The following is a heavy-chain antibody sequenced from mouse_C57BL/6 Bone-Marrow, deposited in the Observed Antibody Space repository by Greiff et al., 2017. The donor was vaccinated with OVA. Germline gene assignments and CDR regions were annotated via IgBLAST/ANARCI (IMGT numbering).Heavy chain of an antibody. Sequence: QVTLKVSGPGILQPSQTLSLTCSFSGFSLSTFGMGVGWIRQPSGKGLEWLAHIWWDDDKYYNPALKSRLTISKDTSKNQVFLKIANVDTADTATYYCARIAMAIDYDGYYFDYWGQGTTLTVSS. D-gene: IGHD2-4*01. J-gene: IGHJ2*01. V-gene: IGHV8-8*01. CDR1: GFSLSTFGMG. CDR2: IWWDDDK. CDR3: ARIAMAIDYDGYYFDY.